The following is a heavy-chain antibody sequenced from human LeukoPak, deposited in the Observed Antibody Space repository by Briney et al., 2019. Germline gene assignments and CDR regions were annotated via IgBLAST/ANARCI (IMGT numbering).Heavy chain of an antibody. Sequence: SETLSLTCTVSGGSISSGGYYCSWIRQHPGKGLEWIGYIYYSGSTYYNPSLKSRVTISVDTSKNQFSLKLSSVTAADTAVYYCARRTGYSGYGSYYYGMDVWGQGTTVTVSS. CDR2: IYYSGST. CDR3: ARRTGYSGYGSYYYGMDV. D-gene: IGHD5-12*01. V-gene: IGHV4-31*03. J-gene: IGHJ6*02. CDR1: GGSISSGGYY.